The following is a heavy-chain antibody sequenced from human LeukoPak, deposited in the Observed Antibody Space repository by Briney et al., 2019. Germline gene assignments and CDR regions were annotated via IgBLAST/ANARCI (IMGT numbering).Heavy chain of an antibody. CDR1: GYTFTNYG. Sequence: ASVKVSCKASGYTFTNYGISWVRQAPGQGPEWMGWISGYNGNTNYAQKVQGRVTMTTDTSTSTAYMELRSLRSDDTAVYYCARVETMVRGGYDYYYYGMDVWGKGTTVTVSA. CDR3: ARVETMVRGGYDYYYYGMDV. CDR2: ISGYNGNT. D-gene: IGHD3-10*01. V-gene: IGHV1-18*04. J-gene: IGHJ6*04.